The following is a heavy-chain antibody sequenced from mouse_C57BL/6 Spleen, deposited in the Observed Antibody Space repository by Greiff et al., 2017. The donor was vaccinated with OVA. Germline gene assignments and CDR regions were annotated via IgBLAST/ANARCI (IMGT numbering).Heavy chain of an antibody. J-gene: IGHJ3*01. CDR3: ARKSYYYGSSPFAY. D-gene: IGHD1-1*01. CDR2: ISSGSSTI. CDR1: GFTFSDYG. Sequence: EVNVVESGGGLVKPGGSLKLSCAASGFTFSDYGMHWVRQAPEKGLEWVAYISSGSSTIYYADTVKGRFTISRDNAKNTLFLQMTSLRSEDTAMYYCARKSYYYGSSPFAYWGQGTLVTVSA. V-gene: IGHV5-17*01.